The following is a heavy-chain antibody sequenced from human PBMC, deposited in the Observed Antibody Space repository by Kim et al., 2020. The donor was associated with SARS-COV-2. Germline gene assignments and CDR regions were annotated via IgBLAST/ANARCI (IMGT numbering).Heavy chain of an antibody. CDR2: INK. J-gene: IGHJ4*02. CDR3: VGGYYFGDY. D-gene: IGHD3-22*01. V-gene: IGHV3-30*02. Sequence: INKYYADSVKGRLTISRDNSNNTLYLQMNSLRAEDTAVYYCVGGYYFGDYWGQGTLVTVSS.